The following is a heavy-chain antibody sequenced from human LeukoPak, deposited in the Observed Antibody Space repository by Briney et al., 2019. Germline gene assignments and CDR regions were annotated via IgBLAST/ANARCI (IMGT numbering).Heavy chain of an antibody. CDR3: ARVTWQDLLLWFDS. D-gene: IGHD2-15*01. V-gene: IGHV6-1*01. CDR1: GDTFSNKTAA. CDR2: TYYRAKWYD. J-gene: IGHJ5*01. Sequence: SQTLSLTCAISGDTFSNKTAAWNWLRQCPSRGLEWLGRTYYRAKWYDDYAVSVKSRITINPDTSKNQFSLQLYSVTPEDTAVYYCARVTWQDLLLWFDSWGQGTLVTVSS.